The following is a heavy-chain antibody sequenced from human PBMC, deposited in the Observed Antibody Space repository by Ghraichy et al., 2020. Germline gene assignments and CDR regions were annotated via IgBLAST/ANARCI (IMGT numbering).Heavy chain of an antibody. CDR3: ARDSVVAAPYNWFDP. CDR1: GYTFTSYG. D-gene: IGHD2-15*01. J-gene: IGHJ5*02. CDR2: ISAYNGNT. V-gene: IGHV1-18*04. Sequence: KVSCKASGYTFTSYGISWVRQAPGQGLEWMGWISAYNGNTNYAQKLQGRVTMTTDTSTSTAYMELRSLRSDDTAVYYCARDSVVAAPYNWFDPWGQGTLVTVSS.